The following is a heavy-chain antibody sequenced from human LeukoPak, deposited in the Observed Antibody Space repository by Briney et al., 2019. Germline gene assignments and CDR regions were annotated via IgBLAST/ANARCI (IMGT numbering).Heavy chain of an antibody. CDR3: ARDYGDFTFPPRSFDY. D-gene: IGHD4-17*01. CDR2: ISSSSSYI. Sequence: GGPLRLSCAASGFTFSSYIMNWVRQAPGKGLEWVSSISSSSSYIYYADSVKGRFTISRDNAKNSLYLQMNSLRAEGTAVYYCARDYGDFTFPPRSFDYWGQGTLVTVSS. J-gene: IGHJ4*02. CDR1: GFTFSSYI. V-gene: IGHV3-21*01.